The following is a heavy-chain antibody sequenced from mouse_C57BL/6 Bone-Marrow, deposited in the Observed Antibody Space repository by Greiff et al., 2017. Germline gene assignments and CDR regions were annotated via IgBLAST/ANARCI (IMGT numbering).Heavy chain of an antibody. CDR2: IHPNSGST. J-gene: IGHJ4*01. CDR3: ARGDSNPLDY. V-gene: IGHV1-64*01. D-gene: IGHD2-5*01. CDR1: GYTFTSYW. Sequence: QVQLQQPGAELVKPGASVTLSCKASGYTFTSYWMHWVKQRPGQGLEWIGIIHPNSGSTNYNEKFKSKATLTVDKSSSTAYMQLSSLTSEDTAVYYIARGDSNPLDYWGQGTSVTVSS.